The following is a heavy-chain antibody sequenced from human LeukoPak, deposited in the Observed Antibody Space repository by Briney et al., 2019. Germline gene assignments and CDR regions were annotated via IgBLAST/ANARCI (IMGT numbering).Heavy chain of an antibody. Sequence: PGGSLRLSCAASGFTFDDYTMHWDRQAPGKGLEWVSLISWDGGSTYYADSVKGRFTISRDNSKNSLYLQMNSLRTEDTALYYCAKDIAAAGTEYFQHWGQGTLVTVSS. CDR1: GFTFDDYT. D-gene: IGHD6-13*01. CDR2: ISWDGGST. V-gene: IGHV3-43*01. J-gene: IGHJ1*01. CDR3: AKDIAAAGTEYFQH.